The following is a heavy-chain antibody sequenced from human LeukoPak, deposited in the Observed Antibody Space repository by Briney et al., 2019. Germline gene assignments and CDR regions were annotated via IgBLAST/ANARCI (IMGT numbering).Heavy chain of an antibody. V-gene: IGHV1-18*01. CDR3: ARVGFVGDQRYYDSSGYNFDY. J-gene: IGHJ4*02. CDR1: GYTFTIYG. D-gene: IGHD3-22*01. CDR2: INAYNGNT. Sequence: GASVKVSCKASGYTFTIYGISWVRQAPGQGLEWMGWINAYNGNTNYAQKLQGRVTMTTDTSTNTAYMELRSLRSDDTAVYYCARVGFVGDQRYYDSSGYNFDYWGQGTLVTVSS.